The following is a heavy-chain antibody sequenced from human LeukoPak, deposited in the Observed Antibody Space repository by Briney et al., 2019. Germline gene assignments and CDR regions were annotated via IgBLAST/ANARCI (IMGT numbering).Heavy chain of an antibody. CDR2: ISSSSRFI. CDR1: GISFSNYS. J-gene: IGHJ2*01. V-gene: IGHV3-21*01. Sequence: GGSLRLSCAASGISFSNYSMNWVRQAPGKGLEWVSLISSSSRFIYYGDSVKGRFTISRDNAKKSLYLQMNSLRAEDTAVYYCARAVYCSGGGCFWYFDLWGRGTLVTVSS. D-gene: IGHD2-15*01. CDR3: ARAVYCSGGGCFWYFDL.